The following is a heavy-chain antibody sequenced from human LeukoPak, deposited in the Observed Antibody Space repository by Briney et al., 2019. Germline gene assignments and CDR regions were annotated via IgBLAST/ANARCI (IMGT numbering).Heavy chain of an antibody. Sequence: PGGSLRLSCGASGFYFSGYSMNWVRQAPGKGLEWVSSINSGSTYMYYADSVKGRFTISIDNAKNSLHLQMDSLRAEDTAVYFCARVEATTGRNYHYYYMDVSRKGTTVIVSS. D-gene: IGHD1-1*01. CDR2: INSGSTYM. CDR1: GFYFSGYS. V-gene: IGHV3-21*01. J-gene: IGHJ6*03. CDR3: ARVEATTGRNYHYYYMDV.